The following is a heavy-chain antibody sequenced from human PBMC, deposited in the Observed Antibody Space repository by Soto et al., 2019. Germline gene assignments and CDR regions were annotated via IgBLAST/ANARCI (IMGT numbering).Heavy chain of an antibody. CDR1: GFTFSNYG. D-gene: IGHD3-22*01. Sequence: LRLSCAASGFTFSNYGMHWVRQAPGKGLEWVAVISYDRSNKYYADSVKGRFTVSRDNSKNTLYLQMNSLRAEDTAVYYCAKVGDNYYDSSGYYYARGAFDIWGQGTMVTVS. J-gene: IGHJ3*02. CDR3: AKVGDNYYDSSGYYYARGAFDI. V-gene: IGHV3-30*18. CDR2: ISYDRSNK.